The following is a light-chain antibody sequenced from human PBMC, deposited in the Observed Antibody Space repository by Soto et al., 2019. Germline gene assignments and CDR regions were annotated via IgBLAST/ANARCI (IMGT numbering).Light chain of an antibody. CDR1: QDISKY. V-gene: IGKV1-33*01. CDR2: DAS. Sequence: DIQLAQSPSSLSASVGDRVTIPCQASQDISKYLNWYQQKPGKAPKLLIYDASNLETGIPSRFSGSGSGTNFSLTITSLQPEDIATYYCQQYENLPLTFGGGTKGDIK. CDR3: QQYENLPLT. J-gene: IGKJ4*01.